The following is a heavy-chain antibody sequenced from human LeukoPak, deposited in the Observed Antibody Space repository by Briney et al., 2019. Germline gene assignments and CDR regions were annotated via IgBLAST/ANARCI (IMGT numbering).Heavy chain of an antibody. CDR1: GFTFSSYG. Sequence: GGPLRLSCAASGFTFSSYGMHGVRQAPGKGLEWVAVISYDGSKKYYADSVKGRFTISRDNSKNTLYLQMNSLRAEDTAVYYCAKDTRPYYYDSSHFDYWGQGTLVTVSS. CDR2: ISYDGSKK. CDR3: AKDTRPYYYDSSHFDY. D-gene: IGHD3-22*01. V-gene: IGHV3-30*18. J-gene: IGHJ4*02.